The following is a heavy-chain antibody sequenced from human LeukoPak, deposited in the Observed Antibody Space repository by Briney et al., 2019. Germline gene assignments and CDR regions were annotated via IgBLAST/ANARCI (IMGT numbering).Heavy chain of an antibody. CDR1: GYTFTGYY. V-gene: IGHV1-2*06. Sequence: GASVKVSCKASGYTFTGYYMHWVRQAPGQGLEWMGRINPNNGGTKYAQKFQGRVTMTRDTSISTAYMELSRLRSDGTAVYYCARGGVVGATDWFDPWGQGTLVTVSS. J-gene: IGHJ5*02. CDR3: ARGGVVGATDWFDP. CDR2: INPNNGGT. D-gene: IGHD1-26*01.